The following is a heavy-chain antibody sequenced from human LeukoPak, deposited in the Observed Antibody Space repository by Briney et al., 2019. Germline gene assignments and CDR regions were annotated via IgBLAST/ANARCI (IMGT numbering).Heavy chain of an antibody. CDR1: GGSISSGSYY. CDR3: ARQYGIFAEDAFDI. CDR2: IYTSGST. Sequence: PSETLSLTCTVSGGSISSGSYYWSWIRQPAGKGLEWIGRIYTSGSTNYNPSLKSRVTISVDTSKNQFSLKLSSVTAADTAVYYCARQYGIFAEDAFDIWGQGTMVTVSS. D-gene: IGHD3-3*01. V-gene: IGHV4-61*02. J-gene: IGHJ3*02.